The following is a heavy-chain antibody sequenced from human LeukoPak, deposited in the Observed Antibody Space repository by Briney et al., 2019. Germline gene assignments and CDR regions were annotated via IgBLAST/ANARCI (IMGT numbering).Heavy chain of an antibody. D-gene: IGHD6-13*01. CDR1: GGSIRSSH. V-gene: IGHV4-59*01. CDR2: IYYSGSS. CDR3: AKAAGYSTIYWFDP. J-gene: IGHJ5*02. Sequence: SETLSLTCTVSGGSIRSSHWSWIRQPPGKGLEFIGYIYYSGSSNYNPSLKSRVTMSVDTSNNQFSLKLNSVTAADTAVYYCAKAAGYSTIYWFDPWGQGTLVTVSS.